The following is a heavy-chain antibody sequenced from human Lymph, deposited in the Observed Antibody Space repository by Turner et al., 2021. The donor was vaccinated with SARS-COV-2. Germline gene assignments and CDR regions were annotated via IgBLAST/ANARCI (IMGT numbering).Heavy chain of an antibody. V-gene: IGHV3-53*01. Sequence: EVQLVEPGGGLIQPGGSLRLSCAASGIIVSRNYMNWVRQAPGKGLEWVSVIYSGGTTYYADSVKGRFTIPRDNSKNTLYLQMNSLRVEDTAVYYCARDLGTYGMDVWGQGTTVTVSS. D-gene: IGHD6-13*01. CDR3: ARDLGTYGMDV. J-gene: IGHJ6*02. CDR2: IYSGGTT. CDR1: GIIVSRNY.